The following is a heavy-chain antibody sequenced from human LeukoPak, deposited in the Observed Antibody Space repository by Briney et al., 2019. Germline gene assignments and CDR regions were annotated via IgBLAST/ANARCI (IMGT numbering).Heavy chain of an antibody. D-gene: IGHD1-7*01. V-gene: IGHV4-39*07. Sequence: PSETLSLTCSVSGGSISSSSYYWGWIRQPPGKGLEWIGSIYYRGSTNYNPSLKSRVTISLDTSKSQFSLDLRSTTAADTAVYYCARRWNYGTNYYMDVWDTGAAVTVSS. J-gene: IGHJ6*03. CDR3: ARRWNYGTNYYMDV. CDR1: GGSISSSSYY. CDR2: IYYRGST.